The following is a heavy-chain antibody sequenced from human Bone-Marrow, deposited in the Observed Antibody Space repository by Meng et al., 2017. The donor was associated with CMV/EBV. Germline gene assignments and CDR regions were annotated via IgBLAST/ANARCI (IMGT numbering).Heavy chain of an antibody. CDR3: ARAHYYYNMDV. V-gene: IGHV1-2*02. Sequence: ASVKGSCKASGYTSTGYYMHWVRQAPGQGLVWMGWINPNSGGTNYAQKFQGRVTMTRDTSISTAYMELSRLRSYDTAVYYCARAHYYYNMDVWGQGTTVTVSS. CDR2: INPNSGGT. J-gene: IGHJ6*02. CDR1: GYTSTGYY.